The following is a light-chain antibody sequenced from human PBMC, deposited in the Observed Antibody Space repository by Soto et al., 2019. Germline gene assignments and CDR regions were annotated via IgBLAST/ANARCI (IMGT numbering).Light chain of an antibody. V-gene: IGKV3-11*01. CDR3: QQRSNWPPLT. Sequence: EIVLTQSPATLSLSPGERATLSCRASQSVSSYLAWYQQKPGQAPRLLIYDASNRATGIPARFSGSGSGTDFTLTISSLEPKDFAVYYSQQRSNWPPLTFGGGTKVEIK. J-gene: IGKJ4*01. CDR2: DAS. CDR1: QSVSSY.